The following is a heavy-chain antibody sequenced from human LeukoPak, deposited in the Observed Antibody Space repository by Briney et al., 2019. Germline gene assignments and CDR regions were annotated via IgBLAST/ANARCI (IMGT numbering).Heavy chain of an antibody. CDR3: ARAEGPNYYFDY. J-gene: IGHJ4*02. CDR1: GGSISSGGYS. CDR2: IYHSGST. V-gene: IGHV4-30-2*01. Sequence: PSETLSLTCAVSGGSISSGGYSWSWIRQPPGKGLEWIGYIYHSGSTYYNPSLKSRVTISVDRSKNQFSLKLSSVTAADTAVYYCARAEGPNYYFDYWGQGTLVTVSS.